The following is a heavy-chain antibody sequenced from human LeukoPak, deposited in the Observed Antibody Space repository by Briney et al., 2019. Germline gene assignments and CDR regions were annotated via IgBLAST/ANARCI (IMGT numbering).Heavy chain of an antibody. V-gene: IGHV1-69*04. CDR3: ARELDPNHTFATPLSSTYDDFWSGYLPPLYHYYMDV. Sequence: SVKVSCKASGGTFSSYTISWVRQAPGQGLEWMGRIIPILGIADYAQKFQGRVTITADKSTSTAYMELSSLRSEDTAVYYCARELDPNHTFATPLSSTYDDFWSGYLPPLYHYYMDVWGKGTTVTVSS. D-gene: IGHD3-3*01. J-gene: IGHJ6*03. CDR1: GGTFSSYT. CDR2: IIPILGIA.